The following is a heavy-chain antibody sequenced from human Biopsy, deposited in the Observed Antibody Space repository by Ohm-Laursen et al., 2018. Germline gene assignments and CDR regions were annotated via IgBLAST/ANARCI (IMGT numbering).Heavy chain of an antibody. CDR3: ARTPRDSFWSGSYKRGLWFDP. Sequence: GTLSLTCTVSADSLVFESNYWSWIRQPPGKGLEWIGHVYNGGITNYNPSLKSRVTISKDTSKNQFSLQVNSVTGADTAVYYCARTPRDSFWSGSYKRGLWFDPWGQGTLVIVSS. D-gene: IGHD3-3*01. V-gene: IGHV4-61*01. CDR1: ADSLVFESNY. CDR2: VYNGGIT. J-gene: IGHJ5*02.